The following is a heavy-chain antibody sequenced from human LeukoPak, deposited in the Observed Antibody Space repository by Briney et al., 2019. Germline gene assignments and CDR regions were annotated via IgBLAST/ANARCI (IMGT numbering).Heavy chain of an antibody. Sequence: GESLKISCEGSGYSFTTYWIGWLRQMPGKGLEWMGIIYPGDSDTRYSPSFQGQVTISADKSISTAYLQWNNLKASDTAIYYCARSLAALAPFDYWGQGTLVTVSS. V-gene: IGHV5-51*01. J-gene: IGHJ4*02. D-gene: IGHD6-6*01. CDR3: ARSLAALAPFDY. CDR2: IYPGDSDT. CDR1: GYSFTTYW.